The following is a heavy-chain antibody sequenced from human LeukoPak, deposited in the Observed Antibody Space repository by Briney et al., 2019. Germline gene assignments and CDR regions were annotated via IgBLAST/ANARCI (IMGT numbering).Heavy chain of an antibody. CDR2: ISGSDGGT. CDR1: GFPFTTYA. V-gene: IGHV3-23*01. J-gene: IGHJ4*02. CDR3: ARLRNKMTTPRFDY. Sequence: SGGSLRLYCAASGFPFTTYAMSWVRQTPGKGLEWVSAISGSDGGTHYADSVKGRFTSSRDNSKDTLYLQMNSLRADDTAVYYCARLRNKMTTPRFDYWGQGTLVTVSS. D-gene: IGHD5-24*01.